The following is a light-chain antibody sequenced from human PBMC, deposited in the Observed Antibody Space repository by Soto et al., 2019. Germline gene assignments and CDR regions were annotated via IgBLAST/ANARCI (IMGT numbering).Light chain of an antibody. Sequence: DLVLTQTPLSLSVTPGQPASISCESSQTILHSDGNTYLYWYLQKGGQPPQLLIYGASKLQSGVPSRFRGGGSGTNFTLTISSLQPEDVGTYYCQNYNSAPITFGQGTRLEIK. CDR1: QTILHSDGNTY. V-gene: IGKV2D-29*01. CDR3: QNYNSAPIT. J-gene: IGKJ5*01. CDR2: GAS.